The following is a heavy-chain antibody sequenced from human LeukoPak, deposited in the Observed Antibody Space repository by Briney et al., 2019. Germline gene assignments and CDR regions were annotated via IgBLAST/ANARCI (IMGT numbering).Heavy chain of an antibody. D-gene: IGHD3-10*01. Sequence: ASVKVSCKVSGYTLTELSMHWVRQAPGKGLEWMGGFDPEDGETIYAQKFQGRVTMTEDTSTDTAYIELSSLRSEDTAVYYCATDSRPITMVRGVTISYYYYMDVWGKGTTVTVSS. CDR2: FDPEDGET. CDR1: GYTLTELS. V-gene: IGHV1-24*01. J-gene: IGHJ6*03. CDR3: ATDSRPITMVRGVTISYYYYMDV.